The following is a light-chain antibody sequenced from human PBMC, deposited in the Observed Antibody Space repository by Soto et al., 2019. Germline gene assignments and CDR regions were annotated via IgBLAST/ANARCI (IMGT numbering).Light chain of an antibody. CDR1: QTIISW. CDR2: DAS. CDR3: QQYETFSGT. Sequence: DIQMTQSPSTLCGSVGDRVTIACRASQTIISWLAWYQQKPGKAPKLLIYDASALPRGVPSRFSGSGSGTKFTLTIASLQPDDFATYYCQQYETFSGTFGPGTKVDIK. J-gene: IGKJ1*01. V-gene: IGKV1-5*01.